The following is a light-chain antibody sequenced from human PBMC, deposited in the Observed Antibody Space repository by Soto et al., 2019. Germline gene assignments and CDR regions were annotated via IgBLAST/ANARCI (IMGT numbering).Light chain of an antibody. CDR2: LGS. CDR1: QSLLHSNGYNY. CDR3: MQALQTPMYT. J-gene: IGKJ2*01. Sequence: DIVMTQSTLSLPVTPGEPASISCRSSQSLLHSNGYNYLDWYLQKPGQSPQLLIYLGSNRASGVPDRFSGSGSGTDLTLKISRVEAEDVGVYYCMQALQTPMYTFGQGTKLEIK. V-gene: IGKV2-28*01.